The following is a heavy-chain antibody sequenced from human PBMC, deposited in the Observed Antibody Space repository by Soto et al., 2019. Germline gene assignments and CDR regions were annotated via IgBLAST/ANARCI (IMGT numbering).Heavy chain of an antibody. J-gene: IGHJ4*02. Sequence: SETLSLTCTVSGGSISSYYWSWIRQPPGKGLEWIGYIYYSGSTNYNPSLKSRVTISVDTSKNQFSLKLSSVTAADTAVYYCARVDTAMVLSYWGQGTLVTVSS. D-gene: IGHD5-18*01. CDR3: ARVDTAMVLSY. CDR2: IYYSGST. CDR1: GGSISSYY. V-gene: IGHV4-59*01.